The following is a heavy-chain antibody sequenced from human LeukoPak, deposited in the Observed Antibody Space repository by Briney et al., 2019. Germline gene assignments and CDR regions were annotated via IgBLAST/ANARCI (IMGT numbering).Heavy chain of an antibody. Sequence: PSGTLSLTCTVSGVSITSDSWWTWVRQPPGKGLEWIGEINHSGSTNYNPSLKSRVTISVDTSKNQFSLKLSSVTAADTAVYYCARGGIYYCSSTSCYTGWFDPWGQGTLVTVSS. V-gene: IGHV4-4*02. CDR2: INHSGST. J-gene: IGHJ5*02. D-gene: IGHD2-2*02. CDR1: GVSITSDSW. CDR3: ARGGIYYCSSTSCYTGWFDP.